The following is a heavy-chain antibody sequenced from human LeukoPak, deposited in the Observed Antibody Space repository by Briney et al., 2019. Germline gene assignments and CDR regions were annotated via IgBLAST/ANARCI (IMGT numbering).Heavy chain of an antibody. CDR2: INHSGST. CDR1: GGSFSGYY. D-gene: IGHD4/OR15-4a*01. V-gene: IGHV4-34*01. J-gene: IGHJ4*02. CDR3: ARAQMTLADY. Sequence: PSETLSLTCAVYGGSFSGYYWSWIRQPPGKGLEWIGEINHSGSTNYNPSLKSRVTISVDTSKNQFSLKLSSVTAADTAVYYCARAQMTLADYWGQGTLVTVSP.